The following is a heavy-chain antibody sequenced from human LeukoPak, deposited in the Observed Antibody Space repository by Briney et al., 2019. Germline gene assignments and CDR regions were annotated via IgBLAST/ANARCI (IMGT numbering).Heavy chain of an antibody. J-gene: IGHJ4*02. V-gene: IGHV3-7*04. D-gene: IGHD5-12*01. CDR1: GFSLSGSW. CDR3: AREFGGYAY. CDR2: IKQDGSEK. Sequence: GGSLRLSCAASGFSLSGSWMSWVRQAPGEGLEWVANIKQDGSEKYYVDSVKGRFIISRDNAKSSLYLQMNSPRAEDTAVYYCAREFGGYAYWGQGTLVTVSS.